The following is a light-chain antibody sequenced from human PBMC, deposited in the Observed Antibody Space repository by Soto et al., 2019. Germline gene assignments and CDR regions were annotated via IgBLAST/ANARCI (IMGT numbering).Light chain of an antibody. Sequence: DVVLTQTPLSSPVTLGQPASISCKSSQSPVHSDGNTYLSWFHQRPGQPPRLLIYKVSSRFSGDPDSFTGSGAGRDFTLEISRVEPDAVGIYACMQYIECPHKMTFGQGTRLEIK. CDR1: QSPVHSDGNTY. CDR3: MQYIECPHKMT. V-gene: IGKV2-24*01. J-gene: IGKJ5*01. CDR2: KVS.